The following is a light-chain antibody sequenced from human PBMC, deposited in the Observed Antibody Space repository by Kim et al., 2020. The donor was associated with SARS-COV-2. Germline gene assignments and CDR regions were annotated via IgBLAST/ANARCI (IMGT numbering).Light chain of an antibody. V-gene: IGKV1-27*01. CDR1: QGINNY. J-gene: IGKJ1*01. Sequence: DIQMTQSPSSLSASVGARITITCRASQGINNYLAWYQQKPGKPPKLLIYAASALQSRVPSRFSGSGSGTDFTLTVTSLQPEDVATYYCQKYDSAPWTFGLGTKVDIK. CDR2: AAS. CDR3: QKYDSAPWT.